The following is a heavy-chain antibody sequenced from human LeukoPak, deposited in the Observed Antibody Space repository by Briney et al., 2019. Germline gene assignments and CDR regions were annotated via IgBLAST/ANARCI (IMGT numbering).Heavy chain of an antibody. CDR3: ARVLGGLNLGMDV. CDR1: GYNFNSYT. CDR2: INTNTGNP. J-gene: IGHJ6*04. Sequence: ASVKVSCKASGYNFNSYTMNWVRQAPGQGLEWMGWINTNTGNPTYAQGFTGRFVFSLDTSVSTAYLQVSSLKAEDTAVYYCARVLGGLNLGMDVWGKGSTVTVSP. V-gene: IGHV7-4-1*02. D-gene: IGHD3-16*01.